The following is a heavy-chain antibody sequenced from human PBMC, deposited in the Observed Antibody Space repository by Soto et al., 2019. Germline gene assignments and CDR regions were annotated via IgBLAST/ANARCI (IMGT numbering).Heavy chain of an antibody. CDR2: IYYSGST. Sequence: QVQLQESGPGLVKPSETLSLTCTVSGGSINSFSWSWNRQPPGPGLEWIGYIYYSGSTNYNPSLISRVARSVDTSKNQCSLKLSSVTAADTAVYYCARLRYCSSTSCQQPNFDYRVQGTLITVSS. CDR1: GGSINSFS. J-gene: IGHJ4*02. D-gene: IGHD2-2*01. CDR3: ARLRYCSSTSCQQPNFDY. V-gene: IGHV4-59*08.